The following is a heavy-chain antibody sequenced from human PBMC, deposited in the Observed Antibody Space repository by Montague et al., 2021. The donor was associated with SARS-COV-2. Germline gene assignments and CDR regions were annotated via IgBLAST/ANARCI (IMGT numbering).Heavy chain of an antibody. V-gene: IGHV3-48*03. Sequence: SLRLSCAASGFTFSSYGMNWVRQAPGKGLEWVSYISSTGSTIFYADSVKGRFTISRDNAKNSLYLQMNSLRAEDTAVYYCASRAPTRIVLMVYAIGGYFDYWGQGTLVTVSS. CDR1: GFTFSSYG. CDR2: ISSTGSTI. J-gene: IGHJ4*02. CDR3: ASRAPTRIVLMVYAIGGYFDY. D-gene: IGHD2-8*01.